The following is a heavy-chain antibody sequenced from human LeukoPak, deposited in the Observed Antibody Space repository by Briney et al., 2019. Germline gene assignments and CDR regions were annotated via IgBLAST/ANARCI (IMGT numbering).Heavy chain of an antibody. J-gene: IGHJ6*02. CDR2: ISSSSTYI. D-gene: IGHD4-17*01. CDR1: GFTFSSSS. Sequence: GGSLRLSCAASGFTFSSSSINWVRRAPGEGLEWVSSISSSSTYIYYADSVKGRFTISRDNAKNSLYLQMNSLRAEDTAVYYCARERVDYGDWSRYYHYGMDVWGQGTTVTVTS. CDR3: ARERVDYGDWSRYYHYGMDV. V-gene: IGHV3-21*01.